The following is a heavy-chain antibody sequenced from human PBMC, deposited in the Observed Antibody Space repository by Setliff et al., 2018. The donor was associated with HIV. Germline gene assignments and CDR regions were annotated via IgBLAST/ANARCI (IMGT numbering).Heavy chain of an antibody. CDR1: GFAFSSSE. J-gene: IGHJ4*02. CDR2: ISSSGTTT. V-gene: IGHV3-48*03. CDR3: AAQGVL. Sequence: LRLSCAASGFAFSSSEMNWVRQAPGKGLEWVSYISSSGTTTYYGDSVKGRFTISRDNAKNSVHLQMNSLRVEDTAVYFCAAQGVLWGQGTQVTVSS.